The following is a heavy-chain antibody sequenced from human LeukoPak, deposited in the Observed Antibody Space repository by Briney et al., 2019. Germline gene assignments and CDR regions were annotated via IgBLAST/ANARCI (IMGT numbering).Heavy chain of an antibody. J-gene: IGHJ6*02. CDR3: ARGGQDIVVVPAAYYYYYYGVDV. CDR1: GGSFSGYY. Sequence: SETLSLTCAVYGGSFSGYYWSWIRQPPVKVLEWIGEINHSGSTNYNPSLKSRVTISVDTSKNQFSLKLSSVTAADTAVYYCARGGQDIVVVPAAYYYYYYGVDVWGQGTTVTVSS. D-gene: IGHD2-2*01. V-gene: IGHV4-34*01. CDR2: INHSGST.